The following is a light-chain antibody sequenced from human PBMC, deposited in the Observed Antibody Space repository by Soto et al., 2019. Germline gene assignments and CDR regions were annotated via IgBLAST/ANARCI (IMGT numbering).Light chain of an antibody. V-gene: IGKV3-20*01. Sequence: EIVLTQSPGTLSLSPGERATLSCRASQSVSSSYLAWYQQKPGQAPRLLIYDASSRATGIPDRFSGSGSGTDFTLTISRREPEDFAVYYCQQYGSSPPWTFGQGTKVEIK. J-gene: IGKJ1*01. CDR1: QSVSSSY. CDR2: DAS. CDR3: QQYGSSPPWT.